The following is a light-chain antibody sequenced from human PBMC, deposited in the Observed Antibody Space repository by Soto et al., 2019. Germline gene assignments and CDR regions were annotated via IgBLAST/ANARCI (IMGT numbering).Light chain of an antibody. V-gene: IGLV1-40*01. Sequence: QSVLTQPPSVSGAPGQSVTISCTGSSSNIGTYNVHWYQQFPGTAPKLLMYDNNSRPSGVPDRFSGSKSGTSASLAITGLQAEDEGYYYCQSYDSSLSAPFGGGTKVTVL. J-gene: IGLJ2*01. CDR2: DNN. CDR3: QSYDSSLSAP. CDR1: SSNIGTYN.